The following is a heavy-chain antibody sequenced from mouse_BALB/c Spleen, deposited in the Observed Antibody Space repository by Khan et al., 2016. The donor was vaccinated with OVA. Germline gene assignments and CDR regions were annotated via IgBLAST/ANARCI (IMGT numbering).Heavy chain of an antibody. V-gene: IGHV2-6-7*01. CDR1: GFSLTGYG. CDR3: AREIYYDYAYYYAMDY. J-gene: IGHJ4*01. D-gene: IGHD2-4*01. CDR2: IWGDGST. Sequence: QVQLKESGPGLVAPSQSLSITCTVSGFSLTGYGVNWVRQPPGKGLEWLGMIWGDGSTEYNSALKSRLSISKDNSKSQVFLKMNRLHTDDTARYYCAREIYYDYAYYYAMDYWGQGTSVTVSS.